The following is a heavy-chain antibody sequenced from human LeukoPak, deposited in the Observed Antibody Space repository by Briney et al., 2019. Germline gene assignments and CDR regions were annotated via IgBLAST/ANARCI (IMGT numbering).Heavy chain of an antibody. V-gene: IGHV3-23*01. CDR3: AKDVNWNKRGFFDY. CDR1: GFTFSSYA. CDR2: ISGSGGST. Sequence: GGSLRLSCAASGFTFSSYAMSWVRQAPGKGLEWVSAISGSGGSTYYAGSVKGRFTISRDNSKNTLYLQMNSLRAEDTAVYYCAKDVNWNKRGFFDYWGQGTLVTVSS. J-gene: IGHJ4*02. D-gene: IGHD1-20*01.